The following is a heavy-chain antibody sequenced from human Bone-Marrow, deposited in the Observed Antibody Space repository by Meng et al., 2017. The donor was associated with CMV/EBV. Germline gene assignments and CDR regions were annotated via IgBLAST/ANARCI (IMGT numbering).Heavy chain of an antibody. J-gene: IGHJ6*02. CDR3: AKDGLRITIFGVVIKARGYYYGMGV. Sequence: GESLKISCAASGFTFSSYGMHWVRQAPGKGLEWVAVIWYDGSNKYYADSVKGRFTISRDNSKNTLYLQMNSLRAEDTAVYYCAKDGLRITIFGVVIKARGYYYGMGVWGQGTTVTVSS. CDR1: GFTFSSYG. D-gene: IGHD3-3*01. CDR2: IWYDGSNK. V-gene: IGHV3-33*06.